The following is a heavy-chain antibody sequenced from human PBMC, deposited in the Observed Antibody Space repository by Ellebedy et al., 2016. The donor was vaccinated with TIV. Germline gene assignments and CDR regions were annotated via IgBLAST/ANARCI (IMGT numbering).Heavy chain of an antibody. CDR3: ARVVWQQPVSYAFDI. CDR1: GGSISPYY. V-gene: IGHV4-59*01. D-gene: IGHD6-13*01. Sequence: MPSETLSLTCTVSGGSISPYYWSWIRQPPGKGLEWIGYISYSGSTNYNPSLQSRITISVDTSKNHFSLKLSSVTAADTAVNYCARVVWQQPVSYAFDIWGQGTMVTVSS. J-gene: IGHJ3*02. CDR2: ISYSGST.